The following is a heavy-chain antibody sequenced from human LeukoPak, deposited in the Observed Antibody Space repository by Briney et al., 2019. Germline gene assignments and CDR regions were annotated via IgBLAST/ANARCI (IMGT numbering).Heavy chain of an antibody. J-gene: IGHJ2*01. CDR3: ARGGSGSSYWYFDL. D-gene: IGHD3-10*01. CDR2: ISYDGSNK. Sequence: GGSLRLSCAASGFTFSTYAIHWVRQAPGKGLEWVALISYDGSNKYYPDSVKGRFTISRDNSERTVHLQMHSLGVEDTAVYHCARGGSGSSYWYFDLWGRGTLVTVSS. CDR1: GFTFSTYA. V-gene: IGHV3-30-3*01.